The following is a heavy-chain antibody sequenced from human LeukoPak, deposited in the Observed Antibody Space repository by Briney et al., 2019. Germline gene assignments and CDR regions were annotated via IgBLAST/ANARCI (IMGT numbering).Heavy chain of an antibody. Sequence: SETLSLTCTVSGGSPSSYYWSWIRQPPGKGLEWIGYIYYSGSTNYNPSLKSRVTISVDTSKNQFSLKLSSVTAADTAVYYCARTTEAHSWRTRYYDYYMDVWGKGTTVTVSS. CDR3: ARTTEAHSWRTRYYDYYMDV. J-gene: IGHJ6*03. D-gene: IGHD6-13*01. CDR2: IYYSGST. CDR1: GGSPSSYY. V-gene: IGHV4-59*01.